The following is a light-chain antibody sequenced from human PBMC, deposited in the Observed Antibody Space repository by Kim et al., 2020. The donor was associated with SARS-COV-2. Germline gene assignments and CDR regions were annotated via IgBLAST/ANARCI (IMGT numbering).Light chain of an antibody. CDR2: GKD. CDR1: SLRSYY. CDR3: NSRDSNDYVV. Sequence: AWGQTVRITCQGDSLRSYYATWYQQKPGQAPKVVIYGKDNRPSGVPDRFSGSSSGNTAYLTITGTQAGDEADYYCNSRDSNDYVVFGGGTKVTVL. V-gene: IGLV3-19*01. J-gene: IGLJ2*01.